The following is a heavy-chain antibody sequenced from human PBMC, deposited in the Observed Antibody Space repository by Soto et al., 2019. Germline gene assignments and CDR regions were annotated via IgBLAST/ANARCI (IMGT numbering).Heavy chain of an antibody. CDR2: IYYSGST. J-gene: IGHJ6*02. CDR3: ARDIVVVVAATNYYYGMDV. Sequence: QVQLQESGPGLVKPSETLSLTCTVSGGSVSSGSYYWSWIRQPPGKGLEWIGYIYYSGSTNYNPSLKSRVTISVDTSKNQFSLKLSSVTAADTAVYYCARDIVVVVAATNYYYGMDVWGHGTTVTVSS. CDR1: GGSVSSGSYY. D-gene: IGHD2-15*01. V-gene: IGHV4-61*01.